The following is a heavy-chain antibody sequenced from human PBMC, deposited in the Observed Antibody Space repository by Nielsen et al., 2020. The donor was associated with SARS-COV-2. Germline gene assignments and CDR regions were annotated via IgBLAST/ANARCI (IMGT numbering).Heavy chain of an antibody. CDR2: INTDGSKT. V-gene: IGHV3-74*01. CDR3: ARDSWDSLRYFVH. J-gene: IGHJ4*02. Sequence: GESLKISCAGSGFSFKSFYFNWVRQAPGKGLLWVSRINTDGSKTDYADSVKGRFTISRDDSKNTLYLQMNSLRPEDTAVYYCARDSWDSLRYFVHWGQGAQVTVSS. D-gene: IGHD3-22*01. CDR1: GFSFKSFY.